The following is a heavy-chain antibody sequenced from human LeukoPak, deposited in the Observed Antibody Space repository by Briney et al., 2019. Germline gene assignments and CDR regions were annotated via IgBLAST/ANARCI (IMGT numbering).Heavy chain of an antibody. D-gene: IGHD3-22*01. V-gene: IGHV4-4*07. CDR2: VHRSGNA. Sequence: SETLSLTCSVSGVSISTYYWSWIRQPAGKGLEWIGRVHRSGNANYNPSLQSRVTMSVDTSKNQISLRLRSVTAADTAVYYCARDPNDSSGYLNTGYYGMDVWGQGTTVTVSS. CDR3: ARDPNDSSGYLNTGYYGMDV. CDR1: GVSISTYY. J-gene: IGHJ6*02.